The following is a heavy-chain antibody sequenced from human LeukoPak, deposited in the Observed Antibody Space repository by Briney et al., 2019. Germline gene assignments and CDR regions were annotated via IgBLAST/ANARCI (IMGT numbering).Heavy chain of an antibody. CDR2: IIPILGIA. CDR3: ARASSGWTTYYFDY. J-gene: IGHJ4*02. CDR1: GGTFSSYA. Sequence: GASVKVSCKASGGTFSSYAISWVRQAPGQGLEWMGRIIPILGIANYAQKFQGRVTITADKSTSTAYMELSSLRSEDTAVYYCARASSGWTTYYFDYWGQGTLVTVSS. D-gene: IGHD6-19*01. V-gene: IGHV1-69*04.